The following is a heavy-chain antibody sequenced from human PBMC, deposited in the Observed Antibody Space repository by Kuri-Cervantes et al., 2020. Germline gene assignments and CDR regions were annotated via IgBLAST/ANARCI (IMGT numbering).Heavy chain of an antibody. J-gene: IGHJ6*02. CDR3: ARDSLPDTAYYYYGMDV. Sequence: LCDGSYKHNADAVKGRFTISRDNAKNSLYLQMNSLRDEDTAVYYCARDSLPDTAYYYYGMDVWGQGTTVTVSS. V-gene: IGHV3-30*07. D-gene: IGHD5-18*01. CDR2: LCDGSYK.